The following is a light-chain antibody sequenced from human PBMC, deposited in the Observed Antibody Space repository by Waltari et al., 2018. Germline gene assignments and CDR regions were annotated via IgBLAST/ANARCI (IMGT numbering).Light chain of an antibody. CDR2: VNSDGSH. J-gene: IGLJ3*02. V-gene: IGLV4-69*01. Sequence: QLVLTQSPSASASLGASVKLTCTLSSGHSSNVIAWLQQQPEKGPRYLMKVNSDGSHNKGDEIPDRFSGSSSGPERYLTISSLQSEDEADYYCQTGGHGTWVFGGGTKLTVL. CDR1: SGHSSNV. CDR3: QTGGHGTWV.